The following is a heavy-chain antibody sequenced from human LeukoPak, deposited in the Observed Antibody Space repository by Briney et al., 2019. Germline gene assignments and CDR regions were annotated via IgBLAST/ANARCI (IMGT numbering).Heavy chain of an antibody. CDR2: ISGDSDNK. V-gene: IGHV3-43*02. J-gene: IGHJ4*02. D-gene: IGHD3-10*01. Sequence: GGSLRLSCAASGLNVAAYAMYWVRQPPGKSLEWVSLISGDSDNKYSAASVKGRFAISGDNSKNSLYLQMNSLTTEDTALYYCAIAYESGSFYRAFAYWGQGALVTVSS. CDR3: AIAYESGSFYRAFAY. CDR1: GLNVAAYA.